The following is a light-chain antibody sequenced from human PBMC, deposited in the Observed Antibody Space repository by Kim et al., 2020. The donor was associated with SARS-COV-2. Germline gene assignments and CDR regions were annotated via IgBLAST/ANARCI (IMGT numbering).Light chain of an antibody. CDR1: QDIRNY. J-gene: IGKJ3*01. CDR3: QQYDNLPRVT. Sequence: SVGGRVTITCQASQDIRNYLKWYQQKPGKAPKLLIYDASNLETGVPSRFSGSGSGTDFTFTISSLQPEDIATYYCQQYDNLPRVTFGPGTKVDIK. V-gene: IGKV1-33*01. CDR2: DAS.